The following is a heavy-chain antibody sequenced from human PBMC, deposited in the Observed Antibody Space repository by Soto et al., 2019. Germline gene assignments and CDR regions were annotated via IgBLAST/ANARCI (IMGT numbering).Heavy chain of an antibody. J-gene: IGHJ4*02. CDR2: INHSGST. CDR1: GGSFSGYY. V-gene: IGHV4-34*01. D-gene: IGHD6-13*01. Sequence: SETLSLTCAVYGGSFSGYYWSWIRQPPGKGLEWIGEINHSGSTNYNPSLKSRVTISVDTSKNKFSLKLSMLTAADTAVYYCARELVREYFDYWGQGTLVTVSS. CDR3: ARELVREYFDY.